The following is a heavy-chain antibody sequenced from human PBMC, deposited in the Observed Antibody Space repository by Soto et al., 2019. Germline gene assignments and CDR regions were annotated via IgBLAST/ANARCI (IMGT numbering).Heavy chain of an antibody. J-gene: IGHJ4*02. CDR2: IWYDGSNK. V-gene: IGHV3-33*06. D-gene: IGHD2-21*01. Sequence: PGGSLRRSCAASGFTFSSYGMHWVRQAPGKGLEWVAVIWYDGSNKYYADSVKGRFTISRDNSKNTVYLQMTDLRADDTAVYYCAKDAVYNDGLWLMDHWGQGTQVTVSS. CDR1: GFTFSSYG. CDR3: AKDAVYNDGLWLMDH.